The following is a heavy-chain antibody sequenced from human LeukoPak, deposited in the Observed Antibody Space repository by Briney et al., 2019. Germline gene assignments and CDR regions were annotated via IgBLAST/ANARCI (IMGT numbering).Heavy chain of an antibody. CDR1: GGSIGSGDYY. Sequence: PSQTLSLTCTVSGGSIGSGDYYWSWIRQPPGKGLEWIGYIYYSGSTYYNPSLKSRVTISVDTSKNQFSLKLSSVTAADTAVYYCARLGYYDYVWGSYRWEYYFDYWGQGTLVTVSS. D-gene: IGHD3-16*02. CDR3: ARLGYYDYVWGSYRWEYYFDY. V-gene: IGHV4-30-4*08. CDR2: IYYSGST. J-gene: IGHJ4*02.